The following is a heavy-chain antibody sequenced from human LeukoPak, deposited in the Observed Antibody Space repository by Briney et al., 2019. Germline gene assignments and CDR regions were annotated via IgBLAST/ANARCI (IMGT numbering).Heavy chain of an antibody. Sequence: SETLSLICTVSGGSISSSSYYWGWIRQPPGKGLEWIGSIYYSGSTYYNPSLKSRVTISVDTSKNQFSLKLSSVTAADTAVYYCARGVDGYNFRLFDYWGQGTLVTVSS. CDR3: ARGVDGYNFRLFDY. CDR1: GGSISSSSYY. J-gene: IGHJ4*02. V-gene: IGHV4-39*01. CDR2: IYYSGST. D-gene: IGHD5-24*01.